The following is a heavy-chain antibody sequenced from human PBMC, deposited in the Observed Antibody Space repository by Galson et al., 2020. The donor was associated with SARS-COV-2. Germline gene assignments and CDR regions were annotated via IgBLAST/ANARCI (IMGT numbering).Heavy chain of an antibody. D-gene: IGHD4-17*01. CDR3: ATAATVTTSAFDD. CDR2: ISSGGPTI. CDR1: GFAFNTYA. Sequence: GESLKISCAASGFAFNTYAMTWVRQAPGKGLEWVSLISSGGPTIYYADSVKGRFTISRDNSRNTLFLQMDSLRVEDTALYYCATAATVTTSAFDDWGQGTLVTVSS. V-gene: IGHV3-23*01. J-gene: IGHJ4*02.